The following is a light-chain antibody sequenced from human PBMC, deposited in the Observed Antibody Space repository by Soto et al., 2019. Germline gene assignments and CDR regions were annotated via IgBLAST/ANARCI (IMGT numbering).Light chain of an antibody. J-gene: IGLJ3*02. CDR1: SSDVGGYNY. V-gene: IGLV2-14*01. CDR2: EVS. Sequence: QSVLAQPASVSGSPGQSITISCTGISSDVGGYNYVSWYQQHPGKAPKLILYEVSNRPSGVSDRFSGSRYGNTASLTISGLQTEDEADYYCCSFAGSSTWVFGGGTKLTVL. CDR3: CSFAGSSTWV.